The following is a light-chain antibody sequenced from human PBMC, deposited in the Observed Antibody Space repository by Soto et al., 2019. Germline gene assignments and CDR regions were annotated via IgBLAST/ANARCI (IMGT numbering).Light chain of an antibody. CDR2: DDS. J-gene: IGLJ3*02. V-gene: IGLV3-21*02. Sequence: SYELTQPPSVSVAPRQTATITCGGNNIGSRSVHWYQQKSGQAPVLVVFDDSVLPSGIPERSSCYNSGNTATLTISGGGAGDEAAYYCQLWDTTSYNWMFGGGTKLTVL. CDR1: NIGSRS. CDR3: QLWDTTSYNWM.